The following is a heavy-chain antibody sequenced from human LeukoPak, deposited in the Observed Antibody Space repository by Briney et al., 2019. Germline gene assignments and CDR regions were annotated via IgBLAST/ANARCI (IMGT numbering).Heavy chain of an antibody. Sequence: GGSLRLSCGASGFAFSNYAMTWVRQAPGKGLEWVSGINWNGGSTGYADSVKGRFTISRDNAKNSLYLQMNSLRAEDTALYHCARVGGSSGWYYFDYWGQGTLVTVSS. CDR3: ARVGGSSGWYYFDY. V-gene: IGHV3-20*01. CDR2: INWNGGST. J-gene: IGHJ4*02. CDR1: GFAFSNYA. D-gene: IGHD6-19*01.